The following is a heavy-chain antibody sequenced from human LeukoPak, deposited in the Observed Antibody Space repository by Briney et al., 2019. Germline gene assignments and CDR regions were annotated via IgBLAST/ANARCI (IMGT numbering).Heavy chain of an antibody. Sequence: SVKVSCKASGGTFNSYAFIWVRQAPGQGLEWMGGIIPMFGTVNYAQKFQGRVTITTDESTTTAYMELSSLISEDTAVYYCARNLEYAYYYFDSWGQGTLVTVSS. D-gene: IGHD3-10*01. V-gene: IGHV1-69*05. CDR1: GGTFNSYA. CDR2: IIPMFGTV. CDR3: ARNLEYAYYYFDS. J-gene: IGHJ4*02.